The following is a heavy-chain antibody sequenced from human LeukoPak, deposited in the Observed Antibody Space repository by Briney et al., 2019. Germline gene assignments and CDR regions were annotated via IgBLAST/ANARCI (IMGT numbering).Heavy chain of an antibody. CDR2: ISSSSSYI. V-gene: IGHV3-21*01. CDR1: GFTFSSYS. Sequence: GGSLRLSCAASGFTFSSYSMNWVRQAPGKGLEWVSSISSSSSYIYYADSVKGRFTISRDNDKNSLYLQMNSLRAEDTAVYYCARDRRQDCSGGSCYSGVESSYYYYYYMDVWGKGTTVTISS. CDR3: ARDRRQDCSGGSCYSGVESSYYYYYYMDV. J-gene: IGHJ6*03. D-gene: IGHD2-15*01.